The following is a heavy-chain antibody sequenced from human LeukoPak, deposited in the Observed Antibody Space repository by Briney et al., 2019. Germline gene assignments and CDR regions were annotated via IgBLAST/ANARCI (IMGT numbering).Heavy chain of an antibody. CDR2: ISAYNGNT. D-gene: IGHD4-17*01. CDR3: ARGIVTTVTSPVDY. CDR1: GGTFSTYA. V-gene: IGHV1-18*01. J-gene: IGHJ4*02. Sequence: GASVKVSCKASGGTFSTYAISWVRQAPGQGLEWMGWISAYNGNTNYAQKLQGRVTMTTDTSTSTAYMELRSLRSDDTAVYYCARGIVTTVTSPVDYWGQGTLVTVSS.